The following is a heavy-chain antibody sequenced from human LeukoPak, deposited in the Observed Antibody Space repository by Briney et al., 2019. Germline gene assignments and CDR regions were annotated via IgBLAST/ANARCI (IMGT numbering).Heavy chain of an antibody. D-gene: IGHD6-13*01. V-gene: IGHV1-2*04. J-gene: IGHJ1*01. Sequence: ASVKVSCKASGYTFTGYYMHWVRQAPGQGLEWMGWINPNSGGTNYAQKFQGWVTMTRDTSISTAYMELSRLRSDVTAVYYCARDRAGAAAGTRPEYFQHWGQGTLVTVSS. CDR1: GYTFTGYY. CDR3: ARDRAGAAAGTRPEYFQH. CDR2: INPNSGGT.